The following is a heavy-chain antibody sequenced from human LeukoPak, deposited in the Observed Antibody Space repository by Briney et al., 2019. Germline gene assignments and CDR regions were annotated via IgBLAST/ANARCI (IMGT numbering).Heavy chain of an antibody. CDR2: INHSGST. D-gene: IGHD4-17*01. CDR1: GESFSGYY. CDR3: ARTSGYETVDGDYDRRFDY. V-gene: IGHV4-34*01. J-gene: IGHJ4*02. Sequence: SETLSLTCAVSGESFSGYYWTWIRQPPGEGLQWIGEINHSGSTYYNPSLKSRVTISLDTSKHQFSLKLSSVTAADTAVYYCARTSGYETVDGDYDRRFDYWGQGILVTVSS.